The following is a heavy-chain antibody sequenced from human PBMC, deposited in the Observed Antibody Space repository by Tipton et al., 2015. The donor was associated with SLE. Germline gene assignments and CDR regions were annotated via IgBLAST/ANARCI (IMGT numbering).Heavy chain of an antibody. CDR1: GGSFSGYY. CDR2: INHSGST. D-gene: IGHD3-3*01. J-gene: IGHJ1*01. Sequence: TLSLTCAVYGGSFSGYYWSWIRQPPGKGLEWIGEINHSGSTNYNPSLKRRVTISVDTSKNQFSLKLSSVTAADTAVYYCSRGGPWTISRSTILYFQHWGQGTLVTVSS. CDR3: SRGGPWTISRSTILYFQH. V-gene: IGHV4-34*01.